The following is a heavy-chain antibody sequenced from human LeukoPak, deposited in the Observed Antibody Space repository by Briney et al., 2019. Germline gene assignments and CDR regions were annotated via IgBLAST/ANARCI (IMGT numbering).Heavy chain of an antibody. CDR3: ARVGVGYYYYYMDV. CDR1: GFTFSNYW. Sequence: GGSLRLSCAASGFTFSNYWMNWVRQAPGKGLEWVANIKQDGSAKHYVDSVKGRFTISRDNAENSLYLQMNSLRAEDTAVYYCARVGVGYYYYYMDVWGKGTTVTVSS. V-gene: IGHV3-7*01. CDR2: IKQDGSAK. J-gene: IGHJ6*03. D-gene: IGHD3-16*01.